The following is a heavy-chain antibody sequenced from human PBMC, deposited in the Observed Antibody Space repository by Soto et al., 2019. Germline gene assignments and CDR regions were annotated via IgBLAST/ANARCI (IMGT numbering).Heavy chain of an antibody. CDR2: IYPGDSDT. V-gene: IGHV5-51*01. D-gene: IGHD3-22*01. J-gene: IGHJ6*02. CDR1: GYSFSSYW. CDR3: AMVDSSGYSPDYYYYGMDV. Sequence: GGSLKISCKGFGYSFSSYWIGWGRPMPGKSLEWMGIIYPGDSDTRYSPSFQGQVTISADKSISTAYLQWSSLKASDTAMYYCAMVDSSGYSPDYYYYGMDVWGQGTTVTVSS.